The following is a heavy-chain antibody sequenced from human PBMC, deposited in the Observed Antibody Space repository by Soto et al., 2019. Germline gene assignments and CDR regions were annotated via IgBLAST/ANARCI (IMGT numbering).Heavy chain of an antibody. V-gene: IGHV3-23*01. CDR2: VSGSGGNT. CDR3: AKYYDSSAYYHFDY. Sequence: GGSLRLSCAASGFTFSSYAMSWVRQAPGKGLEWVSAVSGSGGNTYYADSVKGRFTISRDNSKNTLYLQMNSLRAEDTAVYYCAKYYDSSAYYHFDYWGQGTLVTVSS. CDR1: GFTFSSYA. J-gene: IGHJ4*02. D-gene: IGHD3-22*01.